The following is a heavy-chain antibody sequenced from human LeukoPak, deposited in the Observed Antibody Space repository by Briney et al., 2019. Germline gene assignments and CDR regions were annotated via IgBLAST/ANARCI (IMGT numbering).Heavy chain of an antibody. CDR2: IIPIFGTA. CDR1: VGTFSSYA. CDR3: ATGTATIFPESDY. J-gene: IGHJ4*02. Sequence: SVKVSCKASVGTFSSYAISWVRHAPGQGLEWMGRIIPIFGTANYAQKFQGKVTIPTDEYTRTAYMELSSLRSEDTAVYYCATGTATIFPESDYWGQGNLVTVSS. D-gene: IGHD5-24*01. V-gene: IGHV1-69*05.